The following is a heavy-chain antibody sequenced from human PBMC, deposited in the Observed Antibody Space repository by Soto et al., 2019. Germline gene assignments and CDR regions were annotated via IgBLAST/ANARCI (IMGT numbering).Heavy chain of an antibody. V-gene: IGHV4-39*01. D-gene: IGHD2-8*01. CDR1: GGSISNKNYH. Sequence: ETLCRAGTVSGGSISNKNYHWGWTRQPPGKGLEWIGTVYSNWHTYHNPSLKSRLAMAVDTSKNQFSLSLISVTAADTAAYFCPSLTNGRPGDPWGQGTLVTVYS. CDR3: PSLTNGRPGDP. J-gene: IGHJ5*02. CDR2: VYSNWHT.